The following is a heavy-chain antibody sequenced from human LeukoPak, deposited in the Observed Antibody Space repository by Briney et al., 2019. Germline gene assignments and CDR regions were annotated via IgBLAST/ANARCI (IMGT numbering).Heavy chain of an antibody. Sequence: GGSLRLSCAASGFTFSSYAMHWVRQAPCKGLEWVTVISYDGSNEYYADSVKGRITISRDNSKDTLYLQMNSLRADDTAVHYCASGGDTDSRYFKYWGQGTLVTVSS. D-gene: IGHD3-22*01. J-gene: IGHJ1*01. CDR1: GFTFSSYA. CDR3: ASGGDTDSRYFKY. CDR2: ISYDGSNE. V-gene: IGHV3-30-3*01.